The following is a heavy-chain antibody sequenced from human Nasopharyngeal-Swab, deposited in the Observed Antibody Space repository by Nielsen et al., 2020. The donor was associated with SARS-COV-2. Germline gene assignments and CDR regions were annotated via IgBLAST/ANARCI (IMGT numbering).Heavy chain of an antibody. Sequence: GSLRLSCAASGFTFSTYWMNWIRQPPGKGLEWIGYVSYSGITNYNPSLNSRVTISADSSKNQFSLELGSVTAADTAVYYCAREEYYYDSSGNYYRAFDNWGQGTLVSVSS. CDR2: VSYSGIT. V-gene: IGHV4-59*01. J-gene: IGHJ4*02. CDR1: GFTFSTYW. D-gene: IGHD3-22*01. CDR3: AREEYYYDSSGNYYRAFDN.